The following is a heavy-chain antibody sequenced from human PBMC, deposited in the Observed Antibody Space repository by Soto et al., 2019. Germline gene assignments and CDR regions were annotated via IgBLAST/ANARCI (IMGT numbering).Heavy chain of an antibody. J-gene: IGHJ4*02. CDR3: ARDSIAAAGTYFDY. CDR1: GGSISSGGYY. CDR2: IYYSGST. Sequence: TLSLTCTVSGGSISSGGYYWSWIRQHPGKGLEWIGYIYYSGSTYYNPSLKSRVTISVDTSKNQFSLKLSSVTAADTAVYYCARDSIAAAGTYFDYWGQGTLVTVSS. V-gene: IGHV4-31*03. D-gene: IGHD6-13*01.